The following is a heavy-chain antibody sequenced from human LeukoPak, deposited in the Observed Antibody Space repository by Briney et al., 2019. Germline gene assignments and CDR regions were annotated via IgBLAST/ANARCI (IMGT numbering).Heavy chain of an antibody. CDR3: SSDRRQIVVATAILDY. J-gene: IGHJ4*02. V-gene: IGHV1-46*01. D-gene: IGHD2-21*02. Sequence: ASVKVSCKASGYTFTSYYMHWVRQAPGQGLEWMGIINPSGGSTSYAQKFQGRVTMTRDTSTSTVYMELSSLRSEDTAVYYCSSDRRQIVVATAILDYWGQGTLVTVSS. CDR1: GYTFTSYY. CDR2: INPSGGST.